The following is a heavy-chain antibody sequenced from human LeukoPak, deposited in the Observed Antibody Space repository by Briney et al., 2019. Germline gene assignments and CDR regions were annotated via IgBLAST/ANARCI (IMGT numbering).Heavy chain of an antibody. D-gene: IGHD6-19*01. J-gene: IGHJ1*01. V-gene: IGHV1-2*02. CDR3: AGLATVPG. CDR1: GYTFTDYY. CDR2: IHPNSGGA. Sequence: ASVKVSCKASGYTFTDYYLHWVRQAPGQGLEWMGWIHPNSGGANYAQKFQGRVTMTRDTSISTAYMELTSLRSDDTAVYYCAGLATVPGWGQGTLVIVSS.